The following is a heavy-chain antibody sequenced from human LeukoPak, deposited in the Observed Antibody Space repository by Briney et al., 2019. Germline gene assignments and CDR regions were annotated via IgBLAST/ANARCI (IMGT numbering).Heavy chain of an antibody. CDR3: ARPITMVRGVINGMDV. CDR1: GFTFSSYW. Sequence: GGSLRLSCAASGFTFSSYWMHWVRQAPGKGLVWVSRINSDGSSTSYADSVKGRFTISRDNAKNTLYLQMNSLRAEDTAVYYCARPITMVRGVINGMDVWGQGTTVTVSS. V-gene: IGHV3-74*01. CDR2: INSDGSST. J-gene: IGHJ6*02. D-gene: IGHD3-10*01.